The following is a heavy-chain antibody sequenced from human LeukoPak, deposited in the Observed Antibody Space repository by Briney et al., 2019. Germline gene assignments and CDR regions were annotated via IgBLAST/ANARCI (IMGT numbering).Heavy chain of an antibody. CDR1: VGSIRSYY. J-gene: IGHJ5*02. V-gene: IGHV4-59*01. CDR3: ARDIPSLRYFDPTPTYRNWFDP. CDR2: IYYSGST. D-gene: IGHD3-9*01. Sequence: PSETLSLTCTVSVGSIRSYYWSWIRQPPGKGLEWIGYIYYSGSTNYNPSLKSRVTISVDTSKNQFSLKLSSVTAEDTAVYYCARDIPSLRYFDPTPTYRNWFDPWGQGTLVTVSS.